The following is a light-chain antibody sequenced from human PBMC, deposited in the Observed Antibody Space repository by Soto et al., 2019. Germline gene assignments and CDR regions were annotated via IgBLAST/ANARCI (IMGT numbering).Light chain of an antibody. V-gene: IGKV1-8*01. CDR3: QHYNSYSEA. Sequence: AIRMTQPPSSLSASTGDRVTITCRASQGISSYLAWYQQKPGNAPKILIYAASTLQSGVPSRFSGSGSGIDFTLTISCLQSEDFATYYCQHYNSYSEAFGQGTKVDIK. J-gene: IGKJ1*01. CDR2: AAS. CDR1: QGISSY.